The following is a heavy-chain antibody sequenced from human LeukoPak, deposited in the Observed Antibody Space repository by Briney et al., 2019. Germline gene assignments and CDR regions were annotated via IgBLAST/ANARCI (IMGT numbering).Heavy chain of an antibody. CDR2: IYHSGST. J-gene: IGHJ4*02. CDR3: ASLIVGATRPNDY. Sequence: SETLSLTCTVSGGSISSGGYYWSWIRQPPGKGLEWIGYIYHSGSTYYNPSLKSRVTISVDRSKNQFSLKLSSVTAADTAVYYCASLIVGATRPNDYWGQGTLVTVSS. D-gene: IGHD1-26*01. V-gene: IGHV4-30-2*01. CDR1: GGSISSGGYY.